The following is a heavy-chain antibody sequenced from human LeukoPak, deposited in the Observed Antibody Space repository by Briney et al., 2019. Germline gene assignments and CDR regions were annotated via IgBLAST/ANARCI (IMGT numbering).Heavy chain of an antibody. CDR3: TRLRTYDYVWGSYRSDGLNWFDP. V-gene: IGHV3-7*01. J-gene: IGHJ5*02. CDR1: GFTFSSYW. CDR2: IRQDGSEK. Sequence: PGGSLRLSCAASGFTFSSYWMSWVRQAPGKGLEWVANIRQDGSEKYYVDSVKGRFTISRDNAKNSLYLQMNSLRAEDTAVYYCTRLRTYDYVWGSYRSDGLNWFDPWGQGTLVTVSS. D-gene: IGHD3-16*02.